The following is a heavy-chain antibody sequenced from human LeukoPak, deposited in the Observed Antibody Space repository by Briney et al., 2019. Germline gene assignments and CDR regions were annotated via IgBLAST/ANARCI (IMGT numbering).Heavy chain of an antibody. CDR1: SFTFSTYC. Sequence: PGGSLRLSYPASSFTFSTYCMNWVRHDPGKGMGWLSYISTGGSTKYYVTSLKGRFTISRDNAKNSLYLQMNSLRADETAVYYCARSYSSSSGTAWDYWGQGTMVTVSS. CDR2: ISTGGSTK. V-gene: IGHV3-48*04. D-gene: IGHD6-6*01. CDR3: ARSYSSSSGTAWDY. J-gene: IGHJ4*02.